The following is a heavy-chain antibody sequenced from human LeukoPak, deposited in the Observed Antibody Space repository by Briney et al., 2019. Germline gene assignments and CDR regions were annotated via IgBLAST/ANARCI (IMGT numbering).Heavy chain of an antibody. Sequence: GASVKVSCKASGYTFTGYYMHWVRQAPGQGLEWMGWINPNSGGTNYAQKFQGRVTMTRDTSISTAYMELSSLRSEDTAVYYCASFLWFGESGNWFDPWGQGTLVTVSS. D-gene: IGHD3-10*01. CDR2: INPNSGGT. J-gene: IGHJ5*02. V-gene: IGHV1-2*02. CDR1: GYTFTGYY. CDR3: ASFLWFGESGNWFDP.